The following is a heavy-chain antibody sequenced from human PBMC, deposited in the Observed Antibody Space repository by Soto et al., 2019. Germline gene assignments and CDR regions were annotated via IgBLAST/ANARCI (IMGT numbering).Heavy chain of an antibody. V-gene: IGHV2-5*02. J-gene: IGHJ5*02. CDR2: IYWDDDK. Sequence: QITLKESGPPLVKPTQTLTLTCTFSGFSLSTSGVGVGWIRQPPGKALEWLALIYWDDDKRYSPALKSRLTITKDTSKSQVVLTMTNMDPVDTATYYSAHSLFDWLFGMGWFDPWGQGTLVTVSS. D-gene: IGHD3-9*01. CDR1: GFSLSTSGVG. CDR3: AHSLFDWLFGMGWFDP.